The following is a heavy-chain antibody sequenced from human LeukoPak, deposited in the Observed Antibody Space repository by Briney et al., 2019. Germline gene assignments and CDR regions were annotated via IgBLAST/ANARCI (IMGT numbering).Heavy chain of an antibody. CDR1: GFTFSSYA. CDR3: ARVGVVVTEYYFDY. CDR2: ISYDGSNK. J-gene: IGHJ4*02. V-gene: IGHV3-30-3*01. D-gene: IGHD3-22*01. Sequence: PGGSLRLSCAASGFTFSSYAMHWVRQAPGKGLEWVAVISYDGSNKYYADSVKGRFTISRDNSKNTLYLQMNSLRAEDTAVYYCARVGVVVTEYYFDYWGQGTLVTVSS.